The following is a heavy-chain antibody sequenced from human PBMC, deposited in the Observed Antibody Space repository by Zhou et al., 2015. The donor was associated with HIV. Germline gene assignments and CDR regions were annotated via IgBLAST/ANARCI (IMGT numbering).Heavy chain of an antibody. CDR3: ARSPDIVVGQALDGFYFDY. J-gene: IGHJ4*02. Sequence: QVQLVQSGAEVKKPGSSVKVSCKASGGTFSSYAISWVRQAPGQGLEWMGGIIPIFGTANYAQKFQGRVTITADESTSTAYMELSSLRSEDTAVYYCARSPDIVVGQALDGFYFDYWGQGTLVTVSS. CDR2: IIPIFGTA. V-gene: IGHV1-69*01. CDR1: GGTFSSYA. D-gene: IGHD2-15*01.